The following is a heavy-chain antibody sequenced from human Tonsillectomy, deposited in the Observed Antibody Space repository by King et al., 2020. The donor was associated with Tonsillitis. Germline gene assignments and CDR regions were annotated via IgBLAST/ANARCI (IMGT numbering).Heavy chain of an antibody. CDR1: GFSFSGYA. CDR2: VRNIVGVT. CDR3: AKAMVVTGLLDS. D-gene: IGHD2-21*02. V-gene: IGHV3-23*04. Sequence: VQLVESGGGLVQPGGSLRLSCAASGFSFSGYAMSWVRQAPGKGLELVSGVRNIVGVTYYAYSVKGRFTISRDNSKNTLYLQMNSLRAEDTALYYCAKAMVVTGLLDSWGQGTLVTVSS. J-gene: IGHJ4*02.